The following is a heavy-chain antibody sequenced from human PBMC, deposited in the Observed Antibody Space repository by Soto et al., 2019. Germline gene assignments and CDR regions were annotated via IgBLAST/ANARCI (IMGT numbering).Heavy chain of an antibody. V-gene: IGHV3-30-3*01. J-gene: IGHJ6*03. Sequence: GGSLRLSCAASGFTFSSYAMHWVRQAPGKGLEWVAVISYDGSNKYYADSVKGRFTISRDNSKNTLYLQMNSLRAEDTAVYYCARSNHDYMDVWGKGTTVTVSS. CDR3: ARSNHDYMDV. CDR2: ISYDGSNK. CDR1: GFTFSSYA.